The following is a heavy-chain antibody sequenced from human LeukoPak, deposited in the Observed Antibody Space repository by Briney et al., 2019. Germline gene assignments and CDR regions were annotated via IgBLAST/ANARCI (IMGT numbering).Heavy chain of an antibody. Sequence: GGSLRLSCAASGFTFSSYEMNWVRQAPGKGLEWVSYISSSGSTIYYADSVKGRFTISRDNAKNSLYLQMNSLRAEDTAVYYCARSPRGVVVPAAVDYWGQGTLVTVSS. CDR3: ARSPRGVVVPAAVDY. CDR2: ISSSGSTI. J-gene: IGHJ4*02. CDR1: GFTFSSYE. D-gene: IGHD2-2*01. V-gene: IGHV3-48*03.